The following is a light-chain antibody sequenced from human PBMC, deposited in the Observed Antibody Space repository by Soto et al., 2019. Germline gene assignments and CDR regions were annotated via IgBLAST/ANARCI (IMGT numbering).Light chain of an antibody. CDR3: APWDYSLNGYV. CDR1: SSNIGTNA. CDR2: NNN. J-gene: IGLJ1*01. V-gene: IGLV1-44*01. Sequence: QSVLTQPTSASGTPGQRVTISCSGGSSNIGTNAVNWYQQLPGTAPKLLLYNNNQRPSGVPDRFSGSKSGTSASLAISGLQSEYEADYYCAPWDYSLNGYVFGTGTKLTVL.